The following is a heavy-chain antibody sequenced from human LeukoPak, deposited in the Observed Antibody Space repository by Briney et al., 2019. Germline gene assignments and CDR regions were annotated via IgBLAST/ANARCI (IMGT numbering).Heavy chain of an antibody. Sequence: GGSLRLSCAASGFTFSDHAMSWVRQAPGKGLEWVGHIKSKVDGGTPDYVAPVKGRFTISRDDSRNTLYLQMSSLNTEDTAVYYCTTRSPARYCSDGACYSSADYWGQGTLVTVSS. D-gene: IGHD2-15*01. CDR2: IKSKVDGGTP. CDR3: TTRSPARYCSDGACYSSADY. V-gene: IGHV3-15*01. J-gene: IGHJ4*02. CDR1: GFTFSDHA.